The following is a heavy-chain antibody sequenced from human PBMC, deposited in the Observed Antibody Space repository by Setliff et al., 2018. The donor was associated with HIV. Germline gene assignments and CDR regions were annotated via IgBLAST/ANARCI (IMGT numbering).Heavy chain of an antibody. CDR2: IYPNTGGT. D-gene: IGHD2-2*02. Sequence: RASVKVSCKASGYTFTEYYIHWVRQAPGQGLEWMGWIYPNTGGTNYAQKFQGRVTMTRDTSITTVYMELRTLTSDDTAVFYCARDGYCRTTSCHIDYWGQGTLVTVSS. V-gene: IGHV1-2*02. CDR3: ARDGYCRTTSCHIDY. J-gene: IGHJ4*02. CDR1: GYTFTEYY.